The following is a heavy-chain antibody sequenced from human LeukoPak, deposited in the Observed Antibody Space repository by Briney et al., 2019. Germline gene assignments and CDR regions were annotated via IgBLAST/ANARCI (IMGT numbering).Heavy chain of an antibody. D-gene: IGHD3-3*01. Sequence: GGSLRLSCAGSGFSFGSYAMSWVRQAPGKGLEWISTISGRGDSTYDAASAQGRFSISRDNSKNTLYLQMNSLRAEDTAVYYCASGGLRFLEWLLDYWGQGTLVTVSS. J-gene: IGHJ4*02. CDR3: ASGGLRFLEWLLDY. V-gene: IGHV3-23*01. CDR1: GFSFGSYA. CDR2: ISGRGDST.